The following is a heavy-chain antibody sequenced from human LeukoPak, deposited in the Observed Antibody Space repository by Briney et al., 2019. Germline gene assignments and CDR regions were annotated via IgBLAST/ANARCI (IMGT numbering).Heavy chain of an antibody. CDR1: GYTLTELS. V-gene: IGHV1-24*01. CDR2: FDPEDGET. J-gene: IGHJ4*02. Sequence: ASVKVSCKVSGYTLTELSMHWVRQAPGKGLEWMGGFDPEDGETIYAQKFQGRVTMTEDTSTDTAYMELSSLRSEDTAVYYCAIRSDYYDSSGYYYYWGQGTLVTVSS. D-gene: IGHD3-22*01. CDR3: AIRSDYYDSSGYYYY.